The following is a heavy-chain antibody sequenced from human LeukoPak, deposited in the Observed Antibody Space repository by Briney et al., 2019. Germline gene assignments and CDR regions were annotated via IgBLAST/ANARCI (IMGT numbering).Heavy chain of an antibody. CDR3: AKPNWYCTNGVCYTDY. V-gene: IGHV3-23*01. Sequence: GGSLRLSCAASGFTFSIYAMTWVCQAPGTGLEWVSGISGGGDNTYYADSVKGRFTISRDNSKNTLHLQMNSLRAEDTAVYYCAKPNWYCTNGVCYTDYWGQGTLVTVSS. CDR2: ISGGGDNT. D-gene: IGHD2-8*01. CDR1: GFTFSIYA. J-gene: IGHJ4*02.